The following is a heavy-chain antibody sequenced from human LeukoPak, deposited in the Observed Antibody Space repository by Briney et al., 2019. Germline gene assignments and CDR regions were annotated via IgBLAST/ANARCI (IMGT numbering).Heavy chain of an antibody. V-gene: IGHV4-39*07. Sequence: SETLSLTCTVSGGSISSSSYHWGWIRQPPGKGLEWIGYIYHSGSTYYNPSLKSRVTISVDRSKNQFSLKLSSVTAADTAVYYCARRLWNDEAFFDYWGQGTLVTVSS. CDR1: GGSISSSSYH. D-gene: IGHD1-1*01. CDR2: IYHSGST. J-gene: IGHJ4*02. CDR3: ARRLWNDEAFFDY.